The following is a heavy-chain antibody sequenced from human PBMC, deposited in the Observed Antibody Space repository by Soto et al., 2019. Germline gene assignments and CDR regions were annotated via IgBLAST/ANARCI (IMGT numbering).Heavy chain of an antibody. Sequence: PSETLSLTCAVSGGSISSGDYSWNWIRQPPGKGLEWIGYIYYGGSTYNNPSLQSRVTMSLDRSRNQFSLKLNSVTAADTAVYYCARVRREYDNSGPVDYWGQGTLVTVSS. V-gene: IGHV4-30-2*01. CDR1: GGSISSGDYS. D-gene: IGHD3-22*01. CDR2: IYYGGST. J-gene: IGHJ4*02. CDR3: ARVRREYDNSGPVDY.